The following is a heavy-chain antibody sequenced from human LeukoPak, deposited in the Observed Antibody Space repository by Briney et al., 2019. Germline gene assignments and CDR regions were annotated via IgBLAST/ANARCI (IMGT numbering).Heavy chain of an antibody. V-gene: IGHV4-61*05. CDR3: ARQPNSGFYYAMDV. Sequence: PSETLSLTCSVSGGSISSSTHYWGWIRQPPGKGLEWIGYIFYSGGSNYNPSLKSRVTISVDTSKNQFSLKLSSVTAADTAVYYCARQPNSGFYYAMDVWGQGTLVTVSS. CDR1: GGSISSSTHY. D-gene: IGHD3-10*01. CDR2: IFYSGGS. J-gene: IGHJ6*02.